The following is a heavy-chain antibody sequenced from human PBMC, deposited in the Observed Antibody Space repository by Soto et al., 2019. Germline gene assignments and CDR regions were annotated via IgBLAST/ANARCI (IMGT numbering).Heavy chain of an antibody. D-gene: IGHD3-10*01. CDR3: VKGDGYGSGSYFDY. J-gene: IGHJ4*02. CDR1: GFTFSSYA. V-gene: IGHV3-23*01. Sequence: GGSLRLSCAASGFTFSSYAMSWVRQAPGKGLEWVSAISGSGGSTYYADSVKGRFTISRDNSKNTLYLQMNSLRAEDTAVYYCVKGDGYGSGSYFDYWGQGTLVTVSS. CDR2: ISGSGGST.